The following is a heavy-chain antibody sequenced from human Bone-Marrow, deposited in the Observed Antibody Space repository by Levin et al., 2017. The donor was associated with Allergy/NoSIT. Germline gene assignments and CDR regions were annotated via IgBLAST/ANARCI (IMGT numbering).Heavy chain of an antibody. Sequence: PSETLSLTCTVSGGSISSSSYYWGWIRQPPGKGLEWIGSIYYSGSTYYNPSLKSRVTISVDTSKNQFSLKLSSVTAADTAVYYCARRLYDGYMDVWGKGTTVTVSS. V-gene: IGHV4-39*01. J-gene: IGHJ6*03. D-gene: IGHD3-16*01. CDR3: ARRLYDGYMDV. CDR2: IYYSGST. CDR1: GGSISSSSYY.